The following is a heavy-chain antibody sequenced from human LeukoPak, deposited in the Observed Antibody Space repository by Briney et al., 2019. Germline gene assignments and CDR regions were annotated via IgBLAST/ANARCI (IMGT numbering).Heavy chain of an antibody. D-gene: IGHD1-26*01. CDR3: ARVLSSYEAFDI. CDR1: GGSISSYY. V-gene: IGHV4-59*12. Sequence: SETLSLTCTVSGGSISSYYWSWIRQPLGKGLEWIGYIYYSGSTNYNPSLKSRVTISVDTSKNQFSLKLSSVTAADTAVYYCARVLSSYEAFDIWGQGTMVTVSS. CDR2: IYYSGST. J-gene: IGHJ3*02.